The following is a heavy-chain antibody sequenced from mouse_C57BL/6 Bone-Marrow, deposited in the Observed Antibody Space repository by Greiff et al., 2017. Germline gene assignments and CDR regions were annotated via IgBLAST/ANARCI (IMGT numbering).Heavy chain of an antibody. J-gene: IGHJ1*03. CDR2: ISSGSSTI. Sequence: EVQLQESGGGLVKPGGSLKLSCAASGFTFSDYGMHWVRQAPEKGLEWVAYISSGSSTIYYADTVKGRFTISRDTAKNTLFLQMTSLRSEDTAMYYCARWLLRWYFDVWGTGTTVTVSS. D-gene: IGHD2-3*01. CDR1: GFTFSDYG. V-gene: IGHV5-17*01. CDR3: ARWLLRWYFDV.